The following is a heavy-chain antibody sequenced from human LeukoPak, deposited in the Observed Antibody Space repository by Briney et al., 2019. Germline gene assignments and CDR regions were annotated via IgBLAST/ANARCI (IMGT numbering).Heavy chain of an antibody. CDR3: ARDFLPHSSQVAFDI. J-gene: IGHJ3*02. CDR2: IMPVLGTA. Sequence: ASVKVSCKASGGTFRKYAITWVKQAPGQGREWVGRIMPVLGTANYAQKFQDRLTITADRSTNTAYMELSSLRSEDTAVYYCARDFLPHSSQVAFDIWGQGTMVTVSS. V-gene: IGHV1-69*04. CDR1: GGTFRKYA. D-gene: IGHD2-15*01.